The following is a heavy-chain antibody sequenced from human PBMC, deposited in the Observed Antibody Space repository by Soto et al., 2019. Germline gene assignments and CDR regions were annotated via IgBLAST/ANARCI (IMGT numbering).Heavy chain of an antibody. CDR3: ARAGRVSSGYYYAAY. CDR1: GYTFTSYY. CDR2: INPSGGST. D-gene: IGHD3-22*01. J-gene: IGHJ4*02. V-gene: IGHV1-46*01. Sequence: ALVKVSCKASGYTFTSYYMHWVRQAPGQGLEWMGIINPSGGSTSYAQKFQGRVTMTRDTSTSTVYMELSSLRSEDTAVYYCARAGRVSSGYYYAAYWGRGTLVTVSS.